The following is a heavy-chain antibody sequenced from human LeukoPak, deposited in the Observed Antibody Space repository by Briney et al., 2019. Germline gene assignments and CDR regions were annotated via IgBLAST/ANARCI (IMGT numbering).Heavy chain of an antibody. CDR2: IYPGDSDT. CDR3: ASTNLLGYCSSTSCDFDY. Sequence: GESLKISCKGSGYSFTSYWIGWVRQMPEKGLEWMGIIYPGDSDTRYSPSFQGQVTISADKSISTAYPQWSSLKASDTAMYYCASTNLLGYCSSTSCDFDYWGQGTLVTVSS. J-gene: IGHJ4*02. CDR1: GYSFTSYW. V-gene: IGHV5-51*01. D-gene: IGHD2-2*01.